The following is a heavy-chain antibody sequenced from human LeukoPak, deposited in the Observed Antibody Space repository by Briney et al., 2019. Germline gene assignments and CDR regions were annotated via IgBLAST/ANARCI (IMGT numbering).Heavy chain of an antibody. J-gene: IGHJ4*02. CDR1: GFTFSSYA. CDR3: AKDWNYYDSSGYLDY. D-gene: IGHD3-22*01. V-gene: IGHV3-23*01. CDR2: ISGSGGST. Sequence: QAGGSLRLSCAASGFTFSSYAMSWVRQAPGKRLEWVSAISGSGGSTYYADSVKGRFTISRDNSKNTLYLQMNSLRAEDTAVYYCAKDWNYYDSSGYLDYWGQGTLVTVSS.